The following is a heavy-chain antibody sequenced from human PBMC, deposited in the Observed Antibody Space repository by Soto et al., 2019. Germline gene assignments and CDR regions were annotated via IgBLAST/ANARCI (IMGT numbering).Heavy chain of an antibody. V-gene: IGHV1-2*02. J-gene: IGHJ4*02. CDR2: FNPNSGDT. Sequence: GASVKVSCKASGYIFTAYSMHGVQQAPGKGCEWVGWFNPNSGDTIYAQKCQGRVTLTGDTSISTAYMELYSLTSDDTAVYYCAREASAVISLDYWGQGTLVTVSS. D-gene: IGHD6-19*01. CDR3: AREASAVISLDY. CDR1: GYIFTAYS.